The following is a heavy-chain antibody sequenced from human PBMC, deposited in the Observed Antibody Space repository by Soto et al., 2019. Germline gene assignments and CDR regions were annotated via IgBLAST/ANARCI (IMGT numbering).Heavy chain of an antibody. CDR1: GYTFTSYA. Sequence: QVQLVQSGAEVKKPGASVKVSCKASGYTFTSYAMHWVRQAPGQRLEWMGWINAGNGNTKYSQKFQGRVTITRDTAASTAYMELSSLRSEDTAVYYCARGEDSSSWYGYWGQGTLVTVSS. CDR2: INAGNGNT. D-gene: IGHD6-13*01. CDR3: ARGEDSSSWYGY. V-gene: IGHV1-3*01. J-gene: IGHJ4*02.